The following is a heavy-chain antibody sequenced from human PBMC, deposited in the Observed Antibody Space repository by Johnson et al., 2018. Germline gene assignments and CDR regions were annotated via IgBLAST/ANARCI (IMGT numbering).Heavy chain of an antibody. CDR3: ARAYCGGDCYSSFNYYYYYMDV. Sequence: QVQLVESGGGLVKPGGSRRLSCAASGFTFSDYYMSWIRQAPGKGLEWVSYISNSGSTIYYADSVKGRFTISRDNAKNSLYLQMNTLRAEDTAVYYCARAYCGGDCYSSFNYYYYYMDVWGKGTTVTVSS. D-gene: IGHD2-21*02. V-gene: IGHV3-11*04. J-gene: IGHJ6*03. CDR2: ISNSGSTI. CDR1: GFTFSDYY.